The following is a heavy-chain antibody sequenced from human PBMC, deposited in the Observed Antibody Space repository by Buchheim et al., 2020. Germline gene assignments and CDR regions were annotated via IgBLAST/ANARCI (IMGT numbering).Heavy chain of an antibody. CDR3: ASWYSSSWYDYYGMDV. Sequence: QVQLVESGGGVVQPGRSLRLSCAASGFTFSSYAMHWVRQAPGKGLEWVAVISYDGSNKYYADSVKGRFTISRDNSKNTLYLQMNSLRAEDTAVYYCASWYSSSWYDYYGMDVWGQETT. D-gene: IGHD6-13*01. CDR1: GFTFSSYA. J-gene: IGHJ6*02. V-gene: IGHV3-30-3*01. CDR2: ISYDGSNK.